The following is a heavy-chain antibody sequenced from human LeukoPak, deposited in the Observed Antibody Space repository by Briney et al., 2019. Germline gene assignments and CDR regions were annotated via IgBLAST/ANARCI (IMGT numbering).Heavy chain of an antibody. D-gene: IGHD6-19*01. CDR2: IYYSGST. CDR3: ARETSGWYLDY. Sequence: SETLYLTCTVSGGSISSNSYYWGWIRQPPEKGLEWIGSIYYSGSTYYNPSLKSRVTISVDTSKNQFSLKLSSVTAADTAVYYCARETSGWYLDYWGQGTLVAVSS. J-gene: IGHJ4*02. V-gene: IGHV4-39*02. CDR1: GGSISSNSYY.